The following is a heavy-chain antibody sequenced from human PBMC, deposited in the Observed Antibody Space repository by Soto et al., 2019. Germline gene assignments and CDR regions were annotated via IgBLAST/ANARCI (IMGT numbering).Heavy chain of an antibody. Sequence: SVKVSCKASGGTFSSYAISWVRQAPGQGLEWMGGIIPIFGTANYAQKFQGRVTMTRDTSTSTVYMELSSLRSEDTAVYYCARDYGDYVVMGNWFDPWGQGTLVTVSS. CDR2: IIPIFGTA. V-gene: IGHV1-69*05. J-gene: IGHJ5*02. D-gene: IGHD4-17*01. CDR3: ARDYGDYVVMGNWFDP. CDR1: GGTFSSYA.